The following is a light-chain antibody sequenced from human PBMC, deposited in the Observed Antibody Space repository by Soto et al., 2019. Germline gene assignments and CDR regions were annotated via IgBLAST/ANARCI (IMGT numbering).Light chain of an antibody. CDR2: STN. V-gene: IGLV8-61*01. CDR3: VVYMGSGIPWV. CDR1: SGSFSTSFY. Sequence: QTVVTQEPSLSVSPGGTVTLTCGLSSGSFSTSFYPGWYQQTPGQAPRTLIYSTNTRSSGVPDRFSGSILGNKAALTITGAQTDDECDYYCVVYMGSGIPWVFGGGTKLTVL. J-gene: IGLJ3*02.